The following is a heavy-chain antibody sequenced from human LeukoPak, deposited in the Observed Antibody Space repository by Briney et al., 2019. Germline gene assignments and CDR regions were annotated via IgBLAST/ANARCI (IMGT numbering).Heavy chain of an antibody. J-gene: IGHJ4*02. Sequence: GGSLRLSCAASGITVDTNYMTWVRQAPGKGLEWVSVIYSTGDTSYADSVKGRFTISRHNSKNTLYLHMNSLRSEDTAVYYCATSRRGWVQFAYYFDYWGQGTLVTVSS. V-gene: IGHV3-53*04. CDR3: ATSRRGWVQFAYYFDY. CDR1: GITVDTNY. CDR2: IYSTGDT. D-gene: IGHD5-24*01.